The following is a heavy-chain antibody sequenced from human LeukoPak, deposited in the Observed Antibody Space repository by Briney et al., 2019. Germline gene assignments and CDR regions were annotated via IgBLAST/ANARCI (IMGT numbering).Heavy chain of an antibody. CDR2: ISWDGGST. CDR3: ARGTYYYGSGSSSWFDP. Sequence: GGSLRLSCAASGFTFDDYAMHWVRQAPGKGLEWVSLISWDGGSTYYADSVKGRFTISRDNSKNSLYLQMNSLRAEDTALYYCARGTYYYGSGSSSWFDPWGQGTLVTVSS. J-gene: IGHJ5*02. CDR1: GFTFDDYA. D-gene: IGHD3-10*01. V-gene: IGHV3-43D*03.